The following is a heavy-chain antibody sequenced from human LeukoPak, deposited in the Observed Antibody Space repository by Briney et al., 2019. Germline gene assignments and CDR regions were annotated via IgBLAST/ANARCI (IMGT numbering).Heavy chain of an antibody. CDR1: GFTFSSYG. CDR3: AKDSVRNTYGDYSGCAFDI. V-gene: IGHV3-30*02. J-gene: IGHJ3*02. Sequence: PGGSLRLSCAASGFTFSSYGMHWVRQAPGKGLEWVAFIRYDGSNKYYADSVKGRFTTSRDNSKNTLYLQMNSLRAEDTAVYYCAKDSVRNTYGDYSGCAFDIWGQGTMVTVSS. CDR2: IRYDGSNK. D-gene: IGHD4-17*01.